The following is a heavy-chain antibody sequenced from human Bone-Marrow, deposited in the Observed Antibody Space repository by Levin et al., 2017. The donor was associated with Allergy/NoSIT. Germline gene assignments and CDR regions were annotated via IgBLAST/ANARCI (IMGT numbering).Heavy chain of an antibody. Sequence: GASVKVSCKASGGTFNNYAISWVRQAPGQGLEWMGGISPILGTANYAQRFQGRITITADESTGTSYMELSSLRSDDTAMYYCARDRYLDSSGNHFYESSYWGQGTLVTVSS. D-gene: IGHD3-22*01. J-gene: IGHJ4*02. CDR1: GGTFNNYA. CDR2: ISPILGTA. V-gene: IGHV1-69*13. CDR3: ARDRYLDSSGNHFYESSY.